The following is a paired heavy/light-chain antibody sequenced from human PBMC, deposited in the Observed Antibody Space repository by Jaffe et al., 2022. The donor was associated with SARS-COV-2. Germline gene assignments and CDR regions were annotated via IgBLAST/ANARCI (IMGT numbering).Light chain of an antibody. CDR3: QSADSRGIYWM. CDR2: KDT. CDR1: TLPKQY. V-gene: IGLV3-25*03. J-gene: IGLJ3*02. Sequence: SYELTQPPSVSVSPGQTARITCSGSTLPKQYAYWYQQKPGQAPVLVIYKDTERPSGIPERFSGSSSGTTVTLTISGVQAEDEADYYCQSADSRGIYWMFGGGTTLTVL.
Heavy chain of an antibody. CDR1: GYSFTTYW. J-gene: IGHJ4*02. CDR2: IHPRDSDT. Sequence: EVQLVQSGAEVKKPGESLKISCKGSGYSFTTYWIGWVRQMPGKGLEWMGIIHPRDSDTRYSPSFQGQVTISADKSITTAYLQWSSLKASDTAMYYCARRADSNSFSLDYWGQGTLVTVSS. D-gene: IGHD4-4*01. CDR3: ARRADSNSFSLDY. V-gene: IGHV5-51*01.